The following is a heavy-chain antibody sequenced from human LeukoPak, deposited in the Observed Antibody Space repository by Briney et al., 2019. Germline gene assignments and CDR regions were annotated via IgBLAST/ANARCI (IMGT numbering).Heavy chain of an antibody. D-gene: IGHD3-22*01. V-gene: IGHV3-7*01. J-gene: IGHJ4*02. CDR1: GFTFSTYW. Sequence: GGSLRLSCAASGFTFSTYWMSWVRQAPGKGLEWVANIKKDGSEKYYVDSVRGRFTISRDNVKNSLYLQMNSLRAEDTAVYYCARGGKFYYDSSGYPGDYWGQGTLVTVSS. CDR3: ARGGKFYYDSSGYPGDY. CDR2: IKKDGSEK.